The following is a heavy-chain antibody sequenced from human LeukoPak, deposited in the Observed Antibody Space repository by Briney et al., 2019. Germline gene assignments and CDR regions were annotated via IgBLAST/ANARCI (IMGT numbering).Heavy chain of an antibody. V-gene: IGHV3-30-3*01. Sequence: PGGSLRLSCAASGFTFSSYWMQWVRQAPGKGLEWVAVISYDGSNKYYADSVKGRFTISRDNSKNTLYLQMNSLRAEDTAVYYCARGEYSSSFGMDVWGQGTTVTVSS. J-gene: IGHJ6*02. D-gene: IGHD6-6*01. CDR2: ISYDGSNK. CDR3: ARGEYSSSFGMDV. CDR1: GFTFSSYW.